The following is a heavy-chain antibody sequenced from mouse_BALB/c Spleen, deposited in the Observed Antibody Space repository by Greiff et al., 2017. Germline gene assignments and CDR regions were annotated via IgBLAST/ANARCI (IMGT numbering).Heavy chain of an antibody. CDR1: GYSITSGYY. CDR2: ISYDGSN. D-gene: IGHD2-10*01. V-gene: IGHV3-6*02. Sequence: EVKLQESGPGLVKPSQSLSLTCSVTGYSITSGYYWNWIRQFPGNKLEWMGYISYDGSNNYNPSLKNRISITRDTSKNQFFLKLNSVTTEDTATYYCARRAYYGPWFAYWGQGTLVTVSA. J-gene: IGHJ3*01. CDR3: ARRAYYGPWFAY.